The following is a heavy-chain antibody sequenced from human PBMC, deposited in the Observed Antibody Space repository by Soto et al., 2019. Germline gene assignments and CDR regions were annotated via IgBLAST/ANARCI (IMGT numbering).Heavy chain of an antibody. J-gene: IGHJ6*03. Sequence: QVQLQQWGAGLLKPSETLSLTCAVYGGSFGFYYWSWIRQSPGRGLEWIGEINHSGRANYNPSLKSRVTISLDTSKNQFSLKLNSVTAADTAIYYCARGKVDATFSKYHYMDVWGKGTTVTVSS. V-gene: IGHV4-34*01. CDR1: GGSFGFYY. CDR2: INHSGRA. CDR3: ARGKVDATFSKYHYMDV. D-gene: IGHD2-8*01.